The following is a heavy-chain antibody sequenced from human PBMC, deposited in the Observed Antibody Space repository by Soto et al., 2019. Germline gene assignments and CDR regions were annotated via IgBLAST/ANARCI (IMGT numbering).Heavy chain of an antibody. CDR2: IYYSGST. CDR3: ARVIRDGYSREYYFDY. V-gene: IGHV4-61*01. D-gene: IGHD5-18*01. CDR1: GGSVSSGSYY. J-gene: IGHJ4*02. Sequence: SETLSLTCTVSGGSVSSGSYYWSWIRQPPGKGLEWIGYIYYSGSTNYNPSLKSRVTISVDTSKNQFSLKLSSVTAADTAVYYCARVIRDGYSREYYFDYWGQGTLVTVSS.